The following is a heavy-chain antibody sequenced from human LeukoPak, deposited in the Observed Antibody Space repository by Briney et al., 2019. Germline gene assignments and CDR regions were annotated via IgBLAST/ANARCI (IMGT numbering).Heavy chain of an antibody. D-gene: IGHD1-1*01. CDR1: GGSLSSYY. CDR3: ARRNYNWNGSSDVFDI. CDR2: IFYSVTT. J-gene: IGHJ3*02. V-gene: IGHV4-59*01. Sequence: RTSETLSLTCTVSGGSLSSYYWSWIRQPPGKGLEWIGYIFYSVTTNYNPSLKSRVTISVDTSKKQFSLKLSSVTAAGTAVYYCARRNYNWNGSSDVFDIWGQGTMVTVSS.